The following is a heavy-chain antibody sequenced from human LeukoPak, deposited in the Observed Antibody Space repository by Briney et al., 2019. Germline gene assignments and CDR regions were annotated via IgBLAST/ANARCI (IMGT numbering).Heavy chain of an antibody. CDR3: ARPITGTTRHYYYGMDV. J-gene: IGHJ6*02. CDR2: INPNSGGT. CDR1: GYTFTGYY. Sequence: ASVKVSCKASGYTFTGYYMHWVRQAPGQGLEWMGWINPNSGGTNYAQKFQGRVTMTRDTSISTAYMELSSLRSEDTAVYYCARPITGTTRHYYYGMDVWGQGTTVTVSS. V-gene: IGHV1-2*02. D-gene: IGHD1-7*01.